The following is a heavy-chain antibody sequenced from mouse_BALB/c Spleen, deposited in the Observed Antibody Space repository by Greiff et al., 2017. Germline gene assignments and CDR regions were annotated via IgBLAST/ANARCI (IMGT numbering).Heavy chain of an antibody. D-gene: IGHD2-4*01. J-gene: IGHJ3*01. Sequence: VESGGGLVKPGGSLKLSCAASGFTFSSYAMSWVRQTPEKRLEWVATISSGGSYTYYPDSVKGRFTISRDNAKNTLYLQMSSLRSEDTAMYYCARHGEVYYDYDWFAYWGQGTLVTVSA. CDR3: ARHGEVYYDYDWFAY. CDR1: GFTFSSYA. V-gene: IGHV5-9-3*01. CDR2: ISSGGSYT.